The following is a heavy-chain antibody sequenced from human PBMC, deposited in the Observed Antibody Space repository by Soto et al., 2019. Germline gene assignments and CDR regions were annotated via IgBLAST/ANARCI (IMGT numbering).Heavy chain of an antibody. Sequence: QVQLVESGGGVVQPGRSLRLSCAASGFTFSSYGMHWVRQAPGKGLEWVAVIWYDGSNKYYADSVKGRFTISRDNSKNTLYLQMNSLRAEDTAVYYCARDRGTMPGGFDPWGQGTLVTVSS. CDR3: ARDRGTMPGGFDP. D-gene: IGHD2-2*01. V-gene: IGHV3-33*01. CDR1: GFTFSSYG. J-gene: IGHJ5*02. CDR2: IWYDGSNK.